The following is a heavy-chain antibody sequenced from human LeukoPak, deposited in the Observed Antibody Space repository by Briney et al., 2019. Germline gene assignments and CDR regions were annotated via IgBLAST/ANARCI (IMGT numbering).Heavy chain of an antibody. V-gene: IGHV1-46*01. CDR1: GYTFTSYY. J-gene: IGHJ4*02. CDR3: ARATLYDYYFNY. Sequence: ASVKVSCKASGYTFTSYYMHWVRQAPGQGLEWMGIINPSGGCTSYAQKFQGRVTMTRDTSTSTVYMELSSLGSEDTAVYYCARATLYDYYFNYWGQGTLVTVSS. CDR2: INPSGGCT. D-gene: IGHD5/OR15-5a*01.